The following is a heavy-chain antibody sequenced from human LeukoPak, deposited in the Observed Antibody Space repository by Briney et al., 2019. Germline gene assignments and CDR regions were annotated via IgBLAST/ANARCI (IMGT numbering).Heavy chain of an antibody. J-gene: IGHJ6*02. V-gene: IGHV3-66*01. CDR3: ARANPGMTPYYGMDV. CDR1: GFTVSSDY. D-gene: IGHD1-14*01. Sequence: GGSLRLSCAASGFTVSSDYMSWVRQAPGKGLEWVSVIYSGGSTCYADSVKGRFTISRDNSKNTLYLQMNSLRAEDTAVYYCARANPGMTPYYGMDVWGQGTTVTVSS. CDR2: IYSGGST.